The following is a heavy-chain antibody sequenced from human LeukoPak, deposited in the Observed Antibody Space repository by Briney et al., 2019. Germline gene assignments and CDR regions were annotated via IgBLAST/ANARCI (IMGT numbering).Heavy chain of an antibody. D-gene: IGHD3-16*01. CDR3: ARDWGYHYYYYMDV. V-gene: IGHV3-30*03. CDR2: ISYDGSNK. Sequence: GGSLRLSCAASGFTFSSYGMHWVRQAPGKGLEWVAVISYDGSNKYYADSVKGRFTISRDNSKNTLYLQMNSLRAEDTAVYYCARDWGYHYYYYMDVWGKGTTVTVSS. J-gene: IGHJ6*03. CDR1: GFTFSSYG.